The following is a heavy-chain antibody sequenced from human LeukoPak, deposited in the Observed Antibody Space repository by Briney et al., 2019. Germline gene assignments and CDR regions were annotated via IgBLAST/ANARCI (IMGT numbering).Heavy chain of an antibody. CDR1: GFTVSSNY. V-gene: IGHV3-66*01. CDR2: IYSGGST. J-gene: IGHJ6*03. Sequence: GGSLRLSCAASGFTVSSNYMSWVRQAPGKGLEWVSVIYSGGSTYYADSVKGRFTISRDNSKNTLYLQMNSLRAEDTAVYYCAVLRRGSYFYYYYMDVWGKGTTVTVSS. CDR3: AVLRRGSYFYYYYMDV. D-gene: IGHD1-26*01.